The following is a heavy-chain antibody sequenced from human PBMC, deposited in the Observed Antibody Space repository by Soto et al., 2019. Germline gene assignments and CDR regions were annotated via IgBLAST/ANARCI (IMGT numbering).Heavy chain of an antibody. CDR3: ARGRDGSNYYFDY. V-gene: IGHV1-69*06. J-gene: IGHJ4*02. D-gene: IGHD3-10*01. Sequence: QVQLVQSGAEVKKPGSSVKVSCKVSGDTFSMYSISWVRQAPGQGLEWLGGIIPMLGTPSYAQRFQDRVTITADKDPTTAYMELSSLRSEATAVYYCARGRDGSNYYFDYWGQGTLVTVSS. CDR2: IIPMLGTP. CDR1: GDTFSMYS.